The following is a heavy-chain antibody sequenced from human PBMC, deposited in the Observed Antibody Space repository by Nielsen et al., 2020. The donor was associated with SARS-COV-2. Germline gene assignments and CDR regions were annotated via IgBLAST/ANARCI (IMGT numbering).Heavy chain of an antibody. J-gene: IGHJ4*02. CDR1: GDSVSSNSAA. CDR2: TYYRSKWFN. Sequence: SQTLSLTCAISGDSVSSNSAAWNWIRQSPSRRLEWLGRTYYRSKWFNDYAVSVKSRIVINPDTSNNQFSLLLNSVTPEDTAVYYCARGTYSSTWYETGRRYYFDYWGQGTLVTVSS. CDR3: ARGTYSSTWYETGRRYYFDY. V-gene: IGHV6-1*01. D-gene: IGHD6-13*01.